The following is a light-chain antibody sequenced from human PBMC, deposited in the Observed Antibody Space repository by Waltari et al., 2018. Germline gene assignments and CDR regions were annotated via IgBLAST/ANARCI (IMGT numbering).Light chain of an antibody. V-gene: IGKV1-39*01. CDR3: QQSYITPFA. CDR2: TAS. J-gene: IGKJ4*01. Sequence: DIQMTQSPSSLSASVGDRVIITCRASQSISSYLHWYQQKPGKSPKLVISTASSGVPSRFSRSGSGSGTEFTLTITSLQPEDVGTYYCQQSYITPFAFGGGTRVEI. CDR1: QSISSY.